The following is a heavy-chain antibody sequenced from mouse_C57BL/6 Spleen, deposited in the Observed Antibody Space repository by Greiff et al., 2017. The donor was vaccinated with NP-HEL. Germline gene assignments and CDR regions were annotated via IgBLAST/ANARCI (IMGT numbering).Heavy chain of an antibody. Sequence: EVKLMESGPGLVKPSQSLSLTCSVTGYSITSGYYWNWIRQFPGNKLEWMGYISSDGSNNYNPSLKNRISITRDTSKNQCFLKFNSVTTEDTATYYCARGGDGSDYAMDYWGQGTSVTVSS. CDR1: GYSITSGYY. D-gene: IGHD1-1*01. CDR3: ARGGDGSDYAMDY. V-gene: IGHV3-6*01. J-gene: IGHJ4*01. CDR2: ISSDGSN.